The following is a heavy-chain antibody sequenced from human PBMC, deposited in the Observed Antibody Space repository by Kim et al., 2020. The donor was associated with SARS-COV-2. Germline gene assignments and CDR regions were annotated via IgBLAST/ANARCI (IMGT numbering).Heavy chain of an antibody. D-gene: IGHD3-10*02. CDR2: INEFGTTT. CDR1: GFSVGGYA. Sequence: GGSLRLSCAASGFSVGGYAMTWVRQALGKGLEWVSGINEFGTTTYHADSVKGRFTISRDESKNTLYLQMNSLRAEDTAVYYCAKDLLFFTYWGQGTLVTVSS. J-gene: IGHJ4*02. V-gene: IGHV3-23*01. CDR3: AKDLLFFTY.